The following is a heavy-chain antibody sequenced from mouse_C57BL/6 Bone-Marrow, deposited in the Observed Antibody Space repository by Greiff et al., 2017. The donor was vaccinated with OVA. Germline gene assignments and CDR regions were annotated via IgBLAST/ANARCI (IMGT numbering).Heavy chain of an antibody. Sequence: VKLQESGPGLVQPSQCLSITCTVSGFSLTSYGVHWVRQSPGKGLGWLGVIWSGGGTDYNAAFISRLSISKDNSKSQVFFKMNSLQADDTAIYYCARKTATYGSSPYWYFDVWGTGTTVTVAS. V-gene: IGHV2-2*01. D-gene: IGHD1-1*01. CDR2: IWSGGGT. CDR1: GFSLTSYG. J-gene: IGHJ1*03. CDR3: ARKTATYGSSPYWYFDV.